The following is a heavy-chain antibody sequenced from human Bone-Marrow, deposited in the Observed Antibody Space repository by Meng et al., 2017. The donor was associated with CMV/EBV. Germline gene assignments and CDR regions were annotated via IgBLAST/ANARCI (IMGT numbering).Heavy chain of an antibody. CDR1: GYTFTSYA. CDR2: INAGNGNT. D-gene: IGHD3-22*01. CDR3: ARDLDYYDSSWFDP. V-gene: IGHV1-3*01. J-gene: IGHJ5*02. Sequence: SGYTFTSYAMHWVRQAPGQRLEWMGWINAGNGNTKYSQKFQGRVTITRDTSASTAYMELSSLRSEDTAVYYCARDLDYYDSSWFDPWGQGTLVTVSS.